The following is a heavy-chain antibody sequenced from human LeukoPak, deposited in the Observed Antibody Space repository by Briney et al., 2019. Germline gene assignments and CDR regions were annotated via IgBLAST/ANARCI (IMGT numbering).Heavy chain of an antibody. CDR2: ITGSGGST. CDR1: GFTFSSYG. Sequence: GGSLRLSCAASGFTFSSYGMTWVRQAPGKGLEWVSAITGSGGSTFYADSVKGRFTISRDNSKNTLYLQMNSLRAEDTAVYYCANYFWSGYNDYWGQGTLVTVSS. V-gene: IGHV3-23*01. J-gene: IGHJ4*02. D-gene: IGHD3-3*01. CDR3: ANYFWSGYNDY.